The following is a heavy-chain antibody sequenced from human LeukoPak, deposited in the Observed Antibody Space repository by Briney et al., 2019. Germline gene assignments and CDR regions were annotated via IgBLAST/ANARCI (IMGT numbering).Heavy chain of an antibody. Sequence: GASVKVSCKASGFTFGTSAVQWVRQARGQRLEWIGWFVVGSGHTNYAQKFQERVTITRDMSTSTAYMELSSLRSEDTAVYYCAATLTVTTGSTYYGLDVWGQGTTVTVSS. V-gene: IGHV1-58*01. CDR3: AATLTVTTGSTYYGLDV. J-gene: IGHJ6*02. D-gene: IGHD4-17*01. CDR2: FVVGSGHT. CDR1: GFTFGTSA.